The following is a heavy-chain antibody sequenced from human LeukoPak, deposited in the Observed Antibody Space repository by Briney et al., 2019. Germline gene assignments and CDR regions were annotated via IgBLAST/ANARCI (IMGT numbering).Heavy chain of an antibody. CDR3: IKDRGSSGWDFDS. J-gene: IGHJ4*02. D-gene: IGHD6-19*01. Sequence: GGSLRLSCSASGFVFSDYAMHWARQAPGKGLEYLSGISGNGVATYYVDSVQGRFTVSRDNSKTTLYLQINSLRREDTAIYYCIKDRGSSGWDFDSWGQGTLLTVSS. CDR1: GFVFSDYA. V-gene: IGHV3-64D*06. CDR2: ISGNGVAT.